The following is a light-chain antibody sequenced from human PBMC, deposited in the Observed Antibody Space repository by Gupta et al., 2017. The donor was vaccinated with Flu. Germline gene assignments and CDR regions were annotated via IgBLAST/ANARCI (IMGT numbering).Light chain of an antibody. CDR2: GTS. CDR1: QNVNTN. V-gene: IGKV3-15*01. J-gene: IGKJ1*01. Sequence: EIVMTQSPATLSVAPGERATLSCRASQNVNTNLAWYQQKPGQAPRLIIYGTSTRATGVPARFSGSGSGTEFTLSISRLQSEDFASYYCQQDNNWPETFGQGTKVDIK. CDR3: QQDNNWPET.